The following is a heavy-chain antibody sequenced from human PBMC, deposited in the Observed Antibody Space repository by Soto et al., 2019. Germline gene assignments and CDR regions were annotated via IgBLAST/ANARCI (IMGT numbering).Heavy chain of an antibody. CDR3: ARSSRTSYYGSGSVFGYFDY. D-gene: IGHD3-10*01. CDR2: IYYSGST. V-gene: IGHV4-31*03. Sequence: QVQLQESGPGLVKPSQTLSLTCTVSGVSISSGGYYWSWIRQHPGKGLECIGYIYYSGSTYYNPYLKSRVTITVDTSKNQFSLKLSSVTAADTAVYYCARSSRTSYYGSGSVFGYFDYWGQGTLVTVSS. CDR1: GVSISSGGYY. J-gene: IGHJ4*02.